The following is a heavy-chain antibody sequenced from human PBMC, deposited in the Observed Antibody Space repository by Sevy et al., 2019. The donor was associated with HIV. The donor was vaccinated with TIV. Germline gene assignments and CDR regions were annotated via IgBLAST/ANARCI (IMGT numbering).Heavy chain of an antibody. V-gene: IGHV1-46*01. J-gene: IGHJ6*02. CDR2: INPSGGST. Sequence: ASLKVSCKASGYTFTSYYMHWVRQAPGQGLEWMGIINPSGGSTSYAQKFQGRVTMTRDTSTSTVYMELSSLRSEDTAVYYCAREPPNPVQQQLVQPDYYYYYGMDVWGQGTTVTVSS. CDR1: GYTFTSYY. CDR3: AREPPNPVQQQLVQPDYYYYYGMDV. D-gene: IGHD6-13*01.